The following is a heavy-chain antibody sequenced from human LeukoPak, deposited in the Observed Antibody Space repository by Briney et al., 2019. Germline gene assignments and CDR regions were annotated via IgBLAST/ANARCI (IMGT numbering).Heavy chain of an antibody. J-gene: IGHJ4*02. CDR1: GFTFSSYE. V-gene: IGHV3-48*03. CDR3: ARDPVTMVRGVSDY. CDR2: ISSSGSTI. Sequence: GGSLRLSCAASGFTFSSYEMNWVRQAPGKGLEWVSYISSSGSTIYYADSVKGRFTISRDNAKNSLYLQMNSLRAEDTAVYYCARDPVTMVRGVSDYWGQGTLVTVSS. D-gene: IGHD3-10*01.